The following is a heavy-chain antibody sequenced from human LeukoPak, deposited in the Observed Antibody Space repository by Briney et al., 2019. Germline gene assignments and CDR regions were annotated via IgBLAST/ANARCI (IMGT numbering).Heavy chain of an antibody. J-gene: IGHJ5*02. CDR2: MSPNSDNT. D-gene: IGHD4-23*01. Sequence: ASVKVSCKASGYTFTSYDINWVRQATGQGLEWMGWMSPNSDNTGYAQKFQGRVTFTRDTSISTAYMELRSLTSEDTAVYYCARDYGGSSGWFDPWGQGPWSPSPQ. CDR3: ARDYGGSSGWFDP. V-gene: IGHV1-8*01. CDR1: GYTFTSYD.